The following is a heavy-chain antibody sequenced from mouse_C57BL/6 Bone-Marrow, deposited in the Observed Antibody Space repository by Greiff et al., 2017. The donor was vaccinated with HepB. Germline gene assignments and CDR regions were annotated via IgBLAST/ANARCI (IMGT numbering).Heavy chain of an antibody. D-gene: IGHD2-5*01. V-gene: IGHV1-61*01. J-gene: IGHJ3*01. CDR2: IYPSDSET. CDR3: ARWHSNYGGFAY. CDR1: GYTFTSYW. Sequence: QVQLQQSGAELVRPGSSVKLSCKASGYTFTSYWMDWVKQRPGQGLEWIGNIYPSDSETHYNQKFKDKATLTVDKSSSTAYMQLSSLTSEDSAVYYCARWHSNYGGFAYWGQGTLVTVSA.